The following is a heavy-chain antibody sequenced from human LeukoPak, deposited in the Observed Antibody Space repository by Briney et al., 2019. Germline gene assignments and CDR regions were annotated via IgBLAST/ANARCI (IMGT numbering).Heavy chain of an antibody. D-gene: IGHD1-26*01. CDR2: INADGSNA. CDR3: ARVTSGRFDY. CDR1: GFTFSYYW. Sequence: GGSLRLSCAASGFTFSYYWMHWVRQAPGKGLVWVSRINADGSNAIYADSVKGRFTISRDNAKNSLYLQMNSLRAEDTAVYYCARVTSGRFDYWGQGTLVTVSS. V-gene: IGHV3-74*01. J-gene: IGHJ4*02.